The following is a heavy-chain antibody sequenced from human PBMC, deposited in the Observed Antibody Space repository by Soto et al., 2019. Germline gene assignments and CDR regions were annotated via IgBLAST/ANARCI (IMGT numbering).Heavy chain of an antibody. V-gene: IGHV3-23*01. J-gene: IGHJ6*02. CDR1: GFTFSSYA. CDR2: ICGSGGST. D-gene: IGHD1-26*01. Sequence: VQLLESGGGLVQPGGSLRLSCAASGFTFSSYAMSWVRQVPGKGLEVVLAICGSGGSTYYADSVKGRFTFCIDNSKNTLYLQMNSLRAEDTAVYYCAKGATGYYYYGMDVWGQGTTVTVSS. CDR3: AKGATGYYYYGMDV.